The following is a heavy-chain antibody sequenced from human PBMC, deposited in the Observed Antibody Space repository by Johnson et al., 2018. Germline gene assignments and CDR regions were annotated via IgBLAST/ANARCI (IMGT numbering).Heavy chain of an antibody. V-gene: IGHV3-33*08. CDR1: GFTFSTYT. J-gene: IGHJ6*02. CDR2: IWYDGRQK. Sequence: QVQLVESGGGVVQPGRSLRLSCAASGFTFSTYTMHWVRQAPGKGLEWVAIIWYDGRQKYYADFVKGRLTIARENSKNIVYLEMSSLRVDDTAVYFCAREGNGDHGMDVGGQGTTVSVSS. CDR3: AREGNGDHGMDV. D-gene: IGHD4-17*01.